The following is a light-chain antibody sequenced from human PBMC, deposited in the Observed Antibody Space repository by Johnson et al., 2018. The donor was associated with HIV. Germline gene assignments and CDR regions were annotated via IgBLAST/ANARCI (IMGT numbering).Light chain of an antibody. J-gene: IGLJ1*01. V-gene: IGLV1-51*01. CDR1: SSNIGNNY. CDR3: GTWDSSLSAYV. Sequence: HSVLSQPPSVSAAPGQKVTISCSGSSSNIGNNYVSWYQQLPGTAPQLLIYDSYKRPSGIPDRFSGSKSGTSATLGITGLQTGDEADYYCGTWDSSLSAYVFGTGTKVTVL. CDR2: DSY.